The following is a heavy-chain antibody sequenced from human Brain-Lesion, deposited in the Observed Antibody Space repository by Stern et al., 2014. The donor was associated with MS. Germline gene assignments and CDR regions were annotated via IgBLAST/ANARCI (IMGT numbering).Heavy chain of an antibody. J-gene: IGHJ4*02. CDR3: ARHDSVPRPSQLYSARDRGPGYFDY. V-gene: IGHV4-39*01. CDR2: IYYSGFT. CDR1: GGSISSSTYY. D-gene: IGHD1-26*01. Sequence: QVQLVESGPGLVKPSETLSVTCTVSGGSISSSTYYWAWIRQPPGKGLEWIGNIYYSGFTYYNPSLKSRVTIFVDMSKNQFSLKLSSVTAADTAIYYCARHDSVPRPSQLYSARDRGPGYFDYWGQGTLVTVSS.